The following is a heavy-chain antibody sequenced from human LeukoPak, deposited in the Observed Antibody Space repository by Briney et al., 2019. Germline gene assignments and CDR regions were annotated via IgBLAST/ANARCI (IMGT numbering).Heavy chain of an antibody. CDR3: AKDRSCSGSSCNVGS. V-gene: IGHV3-23*01. J-gene: IGHJ3*01. CDR1: GFTFRSYD. Sequence: GGSLRLSCAASGFTFRSYDMTWVRQAPGKGLEWLSAISAGSDVIYYADSVKGRFTTSRDNSKNTLYLQMNSLTVEDTAVYYCAKDRSCSGSSCNVGSWGQGTMVTVSS. D-gene: IGHD2-2*01. CDR2: ISAGSDVI.